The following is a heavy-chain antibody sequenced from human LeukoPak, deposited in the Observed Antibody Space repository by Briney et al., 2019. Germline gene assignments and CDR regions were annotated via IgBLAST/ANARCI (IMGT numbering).Heavy chain of an antibody. Sequence: ASVKVSCKASGYTFTSYYMHWVRQAPGQGLEWMGIINPSGGSTSYAQKFQGRVTMTRDTSTSTVYKELSILRSEDTAVYYCAREGVYCSGGSCYFDYWGQGTLVTVSS. J-gene: IGHJ4*02. CDR1: GYTFTSYY. CDR2: INPSGGST. CDR3: AREGVYCSGGSCYFDY. D-gene: IGHD2-15*01. V-gene: IGHV1-46*01.